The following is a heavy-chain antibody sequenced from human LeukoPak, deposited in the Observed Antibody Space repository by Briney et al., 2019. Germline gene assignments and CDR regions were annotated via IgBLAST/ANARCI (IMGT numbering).Heavy chain of an antibody. D-gene: IGHD3-10*01. V-gene: IGHV4-59*08. J-gene: IGHJ4*02. CDR1: GGSISSYY. CDR3: ASTRTGYYFDY. Sequence: SETLSLTCTVSGGSISSYYWSWIRQPPGKGLEWIGYIYYSGSTYYNPSLKSRVTISVDTSKNQFSLKLSSVTAADTAVYYCASTRTGYYFDYWGQGTLVTVSS. CDR2: IYYSGST.